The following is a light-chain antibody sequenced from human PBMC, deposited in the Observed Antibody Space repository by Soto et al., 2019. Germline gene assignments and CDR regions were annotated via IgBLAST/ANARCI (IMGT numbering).Light chain of an antibody. CDR3: QQLNSYPWT. CDR1: QGISSY. V-gene: IGKV1-9*01. Sequence: DIQLTQSPSFLSASVGDRVTITCRASQGISSYLAWYQQKPGKAPKLLIYAASTLQSGVPSRFSGSGSGTEFTRTISSLQPDDFATYYCQQLNSYPWTFGRGTKVEIK. CDR2: AAS. J-gene: IGKJ1*01.